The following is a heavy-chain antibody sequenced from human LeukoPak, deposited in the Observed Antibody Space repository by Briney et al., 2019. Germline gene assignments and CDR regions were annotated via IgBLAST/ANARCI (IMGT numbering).Heavy chain of an antibody. CDR2: ISYDGSNK. CDR1: GFTFSSYG. J-gene: IGHJ4*02. Sequence: PGGSLRLSCAASGFTFSSYGMHWVRQAPGKGLEWVAVISYDGSNKYYADSVKGQFTISRDNSKNTLYLQMNSLRAEDAAVYYCATDPTDYYESSGSYYFDYWGQGTLVTVSS. CDR3: ATDPTDYYESSGSYYFDY. D-gene: IGHD3-22*01. V-gene: IGHV3-30*03.